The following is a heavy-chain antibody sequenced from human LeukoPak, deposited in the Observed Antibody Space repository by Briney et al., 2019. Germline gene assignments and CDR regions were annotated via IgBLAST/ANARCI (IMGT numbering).Heavy chain of an antibody. J-gene: IGHJ5*02. CDR1: GDSISSFQW. Sequence: PSGTLSLTCAVSGDSISSFQWWSWVRQTPEKGLEWIGEIHLGGTTFYNPSLKSRVSMSIDKSKNQFSLNLNSVTAADTAVYYCARVISSAWRQNDLWGQGTLVTVSS. CDR3: ARVISSAWRQNDL. D-gene: IGHD3-22*01. V-gene: IGHV4-4*02. CDR2: IHLGGTT.